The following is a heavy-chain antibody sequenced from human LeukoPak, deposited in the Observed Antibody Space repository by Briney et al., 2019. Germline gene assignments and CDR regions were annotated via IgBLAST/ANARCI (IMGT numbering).Heavy chain of an antibody. CDR2: ISYDGSNK. D-gene: IGHD3-10*01. CDR1: GFSFSGYG. CDR3: AKDRGFGVFFQYYFDY. V-gene: IGHV3-30*18. J-gene: IGHJ4*02. Sequence: GGSLRLSCAASGFSFSGYGMHWVRQSPGKGVEWVSVISYDGSNKYYADSVKGRFTISRDNSKNTLYLQMNSLRAEDTAVYYCAKDRGFGVFFQYYFDYWGQGTLVTVSS.